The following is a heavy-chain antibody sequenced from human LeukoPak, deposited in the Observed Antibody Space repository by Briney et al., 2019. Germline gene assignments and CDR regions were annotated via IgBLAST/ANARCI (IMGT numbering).Heavy chain of an antibody. J-gene: IGHJ4*02. Sequence: NWVRQHPGKGLEWIGYIYYSGSTYYNPSLKSRVTISVDTSKNQFSLKLSSVTAADTAVYYCARAGGFFSPFGYWGQGTLVTVSS. CDR3: ARAGGFFSPFGY. CDR2: IYYSGST. V-gene: IGHV4-31*02. D-gene: IGHD3-3*01.